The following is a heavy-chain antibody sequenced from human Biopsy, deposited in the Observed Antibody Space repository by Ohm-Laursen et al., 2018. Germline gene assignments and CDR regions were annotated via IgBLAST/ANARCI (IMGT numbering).Heavy chain of an antibody. V-gene: IGHV4-59*07. J-gene: IGHJ5*01. CDR3: ARVRGGFLEWFDY. Sequence: PSDTLSLTCTVSGESMGTYYWSWIRQPPGKVMEWIASIYYSGTTHKNPSLKSRVTISVDTSQGLLSLDLSSVTAADTAVYYCARVRGGFLEWFDYWGRGTLVTVSS. CDR2: IYYSGTT. D-gene: IGHD3-3*01. CDR1: GESMGTYY.